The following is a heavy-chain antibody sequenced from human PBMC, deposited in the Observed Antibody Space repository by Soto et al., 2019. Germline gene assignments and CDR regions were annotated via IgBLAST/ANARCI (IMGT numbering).Heavy chain of an antibody. D-gene: IGHD3-3*01. J-gene: IGHJ4*01. V-gene: IGHV4-59*01. CDR3: ARVQDYDFWSGSYPQTSYYFDY. CDR1: GGSISSYY. CDR2: IYYSGST. Sequence: ASETLSLTCTASGGSISSYYWSWIRQPPGKGLEWIGYIYYSGSTNYNPSLKSRVTISVDTSKNQFSLKLSSVTAADTAVYYCARVQDYDFWSGSYPQTSYYFDYWGQGTLVTVS.